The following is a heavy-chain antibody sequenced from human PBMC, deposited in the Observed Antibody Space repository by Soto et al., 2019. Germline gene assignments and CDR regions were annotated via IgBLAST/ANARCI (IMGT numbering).Heavy chain of an antibody. CDR3: ARGPLVVLNYFES. CDR1: GGTFRNYP. Sequence: QVQLVQSGTEVKKPGSSVKVSCKASGGTFRNYPINWVRQAPGQGLEWMGSIFPLTDIPDYAQNFQARLTISADKSTSTAYMELSSLTSAETAMYFCARGPLVVLNYFESWGQGTLVTVSS. CDR2: IFPLTDIP. V-gene: IGHV1-69*02. J-gene: IGHJ4*02.